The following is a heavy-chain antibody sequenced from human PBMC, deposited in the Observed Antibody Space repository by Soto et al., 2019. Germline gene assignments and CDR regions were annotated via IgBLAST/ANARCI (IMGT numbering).Heavy chain of an antibody. V-gene: IGHV3-74*01. D-gene: IGHD2-15*01. CDR2: INSDGRST. J-gene: IGHJ4*02. CDR3: VRTSLVVAAATREDY. Sequence: EVQLVESGGGLVQPGGSLRLSCAASGLTFSSYWMHWVRQAPGKGLVWVPRINSDGRSTSYADSVKGRFTISRDNAKKTLYLQMNSLRAADTAVYYCVRTSLVVAAATREDYWGQGTLVTVSS. CDR1: GLTFSSYW.